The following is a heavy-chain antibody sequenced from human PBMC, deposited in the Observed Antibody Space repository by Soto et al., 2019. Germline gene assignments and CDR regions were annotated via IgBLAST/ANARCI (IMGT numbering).Heavy chain of an antibody. Sequence: QVQLQESGPGLVKPSQTLSLTCTVSGGSISSGGYYWSWIRQHPGKGLEWIGYIYYSGSTYYNPSLKSRVTISVDTSKNQFSLKLSSVTAADTAVYYRARVAGGDSIDINYYGMDVWGQGTTVTVSS. CDR2: IYYSGST. CDR3: ARVAGGDSIDINYYGMDV. D-gene: IGHD2-21*02. V-gene: IGHV4-31*03. CDR1: GGSISSGGYY. J-gene: IGHJ6*02.